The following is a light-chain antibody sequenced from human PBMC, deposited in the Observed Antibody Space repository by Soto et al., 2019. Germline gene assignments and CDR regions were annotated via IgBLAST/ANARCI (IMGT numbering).Light chain of an antibody. J-gene: IGKJ4*01. V-gene: IGKV3-20*01. CDR1: QTVTSDY. CDR3: QQYGDSPRT. Sequence: EIVLTQSPATLSLSPGERATLSCRASQTVTSDYLAWYQQKPGHAPSLLIYGASDRDTGVPDRFSASGSGTEFTLTISRLQPEDFATYYCQQYGDSPRTFGGGTRVDIK. CDR2: GAS.